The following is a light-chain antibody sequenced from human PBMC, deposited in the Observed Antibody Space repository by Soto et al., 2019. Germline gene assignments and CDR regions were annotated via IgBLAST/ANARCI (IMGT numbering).Light chain of an antibody. CDR1: QSVSSH. Sequence: EVVVTQSPATLSVSPGERATLSCRASQSVSSHLAWYQQKPGKAPRLLIYGASTRATGIPARFSGSGSGTEFTLTISSLQSEDFGVYSCQQYSDWPPWTFGQGTKVEIK. V-gene: IGKV3-15*01. CDR2: GAS. CDR3: QQYSDWPPWT. J-gene: IGKJ1*01.